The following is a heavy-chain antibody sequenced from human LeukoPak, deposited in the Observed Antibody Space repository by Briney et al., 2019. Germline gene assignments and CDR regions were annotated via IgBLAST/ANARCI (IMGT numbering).Heavy chain of an antibody. CDR1: GFTFSNYY. D-gene: IGHD3-10*01. J-gene: IGHJ4*02. Sequence: PGGSLRLSCAASGFTFSNYYMHWVRQAPGQGLLWISYINGDRGGTGYADSFKGRVTITRDNAKSTLYLEMNSLRAEDTAVYYCSRGTYPYSSDNWGQGALVTVSS. CDR3: SRGTYPYSSDN. V-gene: IGHV3-74*01. CDR2: INGDRGGT.